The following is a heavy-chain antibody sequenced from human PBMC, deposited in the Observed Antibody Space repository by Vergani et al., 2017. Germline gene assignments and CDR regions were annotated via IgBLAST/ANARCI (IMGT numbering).Heavy chain of an antibody. CDR2: FYYRGST. CDR1: GGSISSYY. D-gene: IGHD2-2*01. Sequence: QVQLQESGPGLVKPSETLSLTCTVSGGSISSYYWSWIRQPPGKGLEWIGYFYYRGSTNYNPSLKSRVTISVDTSKTQFSLKLSSVTAADTAVYYCARVHCSSTSCYVDYWGQGTLVTVSS. J-gene: IGHJ4*02. V-gene: IGHV4-59*01. CDR3: ARVHCSSTSCYVDY.